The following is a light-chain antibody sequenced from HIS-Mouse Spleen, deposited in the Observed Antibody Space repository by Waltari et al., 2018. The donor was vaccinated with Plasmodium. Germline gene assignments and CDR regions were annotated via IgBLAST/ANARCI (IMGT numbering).Light chain of an antibody. V-gene: IGLV2-23*01. CDR3: CSYAGSSTYV. Sequence: QSALTQPASVSGSPGQSITISCTGTSSDVGSYNLVSCYQQHPGKAPKLMIYEGSKRPSGGSNRFSGSKSGNTASLTISGLQAEDEADYYCCSYAGSSTYVFGTGTKVTVL. J-gene: IGLJ1*01. CDR2: EGS. CDR1: SSDVGSYNL.